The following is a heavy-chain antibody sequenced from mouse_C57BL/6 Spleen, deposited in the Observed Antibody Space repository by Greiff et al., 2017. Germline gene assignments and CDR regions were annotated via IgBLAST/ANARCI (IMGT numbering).Heavy chain of an antibody. V-gene: IGHV1-80*01. CDR1: GYAFSSYW. CDR3: ARFYGSSNYYAMDY. J-gene: IGHJ4*01. CDR2: IYPGDGDT. Sequence: VQLQESGAELVKPGASVKISCKASGYAFSSYWMNWVKQRPGKGLEWIGQIYPGDGDTNYNGKFKGKATLTADKSSSTAYMQLSSLTSEDSAVYFCARFYGSSNYYAMDYWGQGTSVTVSS. D-gene: IGHD1-1*01.